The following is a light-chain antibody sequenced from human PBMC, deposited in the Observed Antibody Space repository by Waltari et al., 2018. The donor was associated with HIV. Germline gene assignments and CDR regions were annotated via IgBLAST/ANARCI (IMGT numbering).Light chain of an antibody. CDR3: QQYKQLPPYI. CDR2: DVS. Sequence: EIVMTQSPATLSVSPGERATHSCRASQSINTALAWYQQKPGQAPRLLIYDVSTRATGVPTRFSGGGSGTEFTLTISSLQSEDFGVYYCQQYKQLPPYIFGQGTKLEI. J-gene: IGKJ2*01. V-gene: IGKV3-15*01. CDR1: QSINTA.